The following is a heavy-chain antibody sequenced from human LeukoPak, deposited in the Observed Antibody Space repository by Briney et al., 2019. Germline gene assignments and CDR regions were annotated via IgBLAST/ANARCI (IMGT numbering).Heavy chain of an antibody. CDR2: IKSKTDGGTT. CDR3: TTSFADTAMVTIGFVY. J-gene: IGHJ4*02. V-gene: IGHV3-15*01. D-gene: IGHD5-18*01. CDR1: GFTVSSNY. Sequence: GGSLRLSCAASGFTVSSNYMSWVRQAPGKGLEWVGRIKSKTDGGTTDYAAPVKGRFTISRDDSKNTLYLQMNSLKTEDTAVYYCTTSFADTAMVTIGFVYWGQGTLVTVSS.